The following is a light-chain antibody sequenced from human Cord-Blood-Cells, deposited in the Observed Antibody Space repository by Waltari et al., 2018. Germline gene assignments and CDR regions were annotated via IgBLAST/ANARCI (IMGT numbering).Light chain of an antibody. CDR3: QQYNSYSWT. J-gene: IGKJ1*01. V-gene: IGKV1-5*01. CDR2: DAS. Sequence: DIQITQSPSTLSASVGDRVTITCRASQSISSWLAWYQQKPEKAPKILIYDASSLESGVPSRFSGSGSGTEFTLTISSLQPDDFATYYCQQYNSYSWTFGQGTKVEIK. CDR1: QSISSW.